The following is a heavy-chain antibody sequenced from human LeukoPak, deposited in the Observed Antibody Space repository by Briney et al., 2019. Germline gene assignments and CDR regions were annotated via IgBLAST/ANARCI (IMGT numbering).Heavy chain of an antibody. V-gene: IGHV3-48*01. J-gene: IGHJ6*03. Sequence: GGSLRLSCAASGFTFSSYSKNWVRQAPGKGLEWVSYISSSSSTIYYADSVKGRFTISRDNAKNSLYLQMNSLRAEDTAVYYCARVFFRSGWPERYMDVWGKGTTVTVSS. CDR2: ISSSSSTI. D-gene: IGHD6-19*01. CDR3: ARVFFRSGWPERYMDV. CDR1: GFTFSSYS.